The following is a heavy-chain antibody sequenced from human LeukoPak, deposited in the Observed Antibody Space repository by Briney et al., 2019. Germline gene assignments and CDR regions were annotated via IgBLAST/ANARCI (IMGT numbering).Heavy chain of an antibody. CDR2: ISPNSGGT. CDR1: GYTFTGFY. CDR3: ARDDGSIACDY. Sequence: ASVKVSCKASGYTFTGFYIHWVRQAPGQGLEWMGRISPNSGGTNYAQKFQGRVTVTRDTSISTAYMELSRLTSDDAAVYYCARDDGSIACDYWGQGTLITVSS. V-gene: IGHV1-2*02. D-gene: IGHD2-21*01. J-gene: IGHJ4*02.